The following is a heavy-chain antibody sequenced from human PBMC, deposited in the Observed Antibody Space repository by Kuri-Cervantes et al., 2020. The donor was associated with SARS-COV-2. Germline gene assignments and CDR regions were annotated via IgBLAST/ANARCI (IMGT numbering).Heavy chain of an antibody. CDR1: GGTFSSYA. J-gene: IGHJ4*01. CDR2: IIPIFGTA. D-gene: IGHD3-9*01. CDR3: ARGNYDILTGSPWYFDY. V-gene: IGHV1-69*06. Sequence: SVKVSCKASGGTFSSYAISWVRQAPGQGLEWMGGIIPIFGTANYAQKFQGRVTITADKSTSTAYMELSSLRSEDTAVYYCARGNYDILTGSPWYFDYWGHGTRVTVSS.